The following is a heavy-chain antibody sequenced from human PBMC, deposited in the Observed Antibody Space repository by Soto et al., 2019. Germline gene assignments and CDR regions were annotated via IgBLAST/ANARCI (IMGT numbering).Heavy chain of an antibody. Sequence: QVQLQQSGAGLLKPSETLSLTCAVYGESFSGHIWTWIRQTPGKGLQWIGQINHSGSASYNPALKGRVTLSVHTSHGRCSLGLGSVTAADTAVYYCARGLITGSHYSGGWYYFDSWGQGTQVTVSS. J-gene: IGHJ4*02. CDR1: GESFSGHI. V-gene: IGHV4-34*01. CDR2: INHSGSA. D-gene: IGHD6-19*01. CDR3: ARGLITGSHYSGGWYYFDS.